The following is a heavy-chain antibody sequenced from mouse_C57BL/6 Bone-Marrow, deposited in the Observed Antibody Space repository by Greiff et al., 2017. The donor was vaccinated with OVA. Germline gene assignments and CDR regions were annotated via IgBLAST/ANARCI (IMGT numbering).Heavy chain of an antibody. CDR2: IDPETGST. J-gene: IGHJ2*01. D-gene: IGHD1-1*01. CDR3: TPITQGY. V-gene: IGHV1-15*01. CDR1: GYTFTDYE. Sequence: VQLQQSGAELVRPGASVTLSCKASGYTFTDYEMHWVKQTPVHGLEWIGAIDPETGSTAYNQKFKGKAILTADKSSSTAYMELRSLTSEDSAVYYCTPITQGYWGQGTTLTLSS.